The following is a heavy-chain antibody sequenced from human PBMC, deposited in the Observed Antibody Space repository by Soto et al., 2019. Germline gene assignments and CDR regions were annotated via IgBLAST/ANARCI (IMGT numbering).Heavy chain of an antibody. D-gene: IGHD2-2*01. Sequence: EVQLLESGGGLVQPGGSLRLSCAASGFTFDKNAMSWVRQAPGKGLEWVSSISASGAAAYYADSVKGRFTISRDNSKNTLDLHMNDSRSADDKAIYYCAIEGAAATFWYLDVWGSGTLVTVSS. V-gene: IGHV3-23*01. CDR2: ISASGAAA. J-gene: IGHJ2*01. CDR3: AIEGAAATFWYLDV. CDR1: GFTFDKNA.